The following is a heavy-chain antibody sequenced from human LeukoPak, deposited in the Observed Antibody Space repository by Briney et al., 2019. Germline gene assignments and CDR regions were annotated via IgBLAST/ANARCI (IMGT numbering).Heavy chain of an antibody. J-gene: IGHJ6*02. D-gene: IGHD2-2*01. Sequence: PGGSLRLSCAASGFTFSSYAMSWVRQAPGKGLDWVSYISSSGSNIYYADSVKGRFTISRDNAENSLYLQMNSLRAEDTAVYYCARGFDCSSTSCSCMDVWGQGTTVTVSS. CDR2: ISSSGSNI. V-gene: IGHV3-48*04. CDR3: ARGFDCSSTSCSCMDV. CDR1: GFTFSSYA.